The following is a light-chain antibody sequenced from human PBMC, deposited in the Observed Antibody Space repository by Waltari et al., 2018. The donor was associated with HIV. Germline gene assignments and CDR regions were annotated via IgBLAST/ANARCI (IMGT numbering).Light chain of an antibody. V-gene: IGLV1-51*01. CDR2: DNN. J-gene: IGLJ2*01. CDR1: SSHIGKNF. CDR3: GTWDSSLSGVV. Sequence: QSVLPQPPSVSAAPGQKVTISCSGSSSHIGKNFVSRFKQLPGTAPKLLIYDNNKRPSGIPDRFSGAKSGTSATLGITGLQTGDEADYYCGTWDSSLSGVVFGGGTKLTVL.